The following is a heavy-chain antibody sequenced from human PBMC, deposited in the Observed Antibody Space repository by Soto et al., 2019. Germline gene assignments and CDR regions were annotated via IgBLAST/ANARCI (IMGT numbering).Heavy chain of an antibody. J-gene: IGHJ5*02. Sequence: SETLSLTCTVSGDSISSYYWSWIRQPPGKGLEWIGYIYYSGSTNYNPSLKSRVTISVDTSKNQFSLKVSSVTAADTAVYYCARGYNWFDPWGQGTLVTVSS. V-gene: IGHV4-59*01. CDR2: IYYSGST. CDR3: ARGYNWFDP. CDR1: GDSISSYY.